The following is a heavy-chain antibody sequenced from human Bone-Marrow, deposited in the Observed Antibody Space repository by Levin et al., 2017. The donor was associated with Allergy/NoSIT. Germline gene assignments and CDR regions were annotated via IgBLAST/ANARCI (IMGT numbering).Heavy chain of an antibody. CDR2: IKQDGSDK. D-gene: IGHD2-15*01. Sequence: GGSLRLSCAASGFTFSSYWMNWVRQAPGKGLEWVANIKQDGSDKYYVDSVKGRFTISRDNAKSSLYLEMNSLRVEDTAVYYCARDQRGVESQDNVFDPWGQGTQVTVSS. V-gene: IGHV3-7*04. CDR3: ARDQRGVESQDNVFDP. J-gene: IGHJ5*02. CDR1: GFTFSSYW.